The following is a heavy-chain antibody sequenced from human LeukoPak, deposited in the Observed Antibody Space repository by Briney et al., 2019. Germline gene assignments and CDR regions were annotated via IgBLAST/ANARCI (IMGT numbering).Heavy chain of an antibody. V-gene: IGHV5-51*01. J-gene: IGHJ5*02. Sequence: GESLKISCKGSGYSFTSYWIGWVRQMPGKGLEWMGIIYTGDSDTRYSPSFQGQVTISADKSISTAYLQWSSLKASDTAMYYCARMGSGGRYFDRDPNWFDPWGQGTLVTVSS. CDR2: IYTGDSDT. D-gene: IGHD3-9*01. CDR3: ARMGSGGRYFDRDPNWFDP. CDR1: GYSFTSYW.